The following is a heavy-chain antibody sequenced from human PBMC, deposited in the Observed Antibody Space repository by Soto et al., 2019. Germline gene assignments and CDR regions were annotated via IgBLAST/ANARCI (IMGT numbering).Heavy chain of an antibody. CDR3: ARPQPDSSSYKHYYYGMDV. Sequence: QVQLVQSGAEVKKPGSSVKVSCKASGGTFSSYAISWVRQAPGQGLEWMGGIIPIFGTANYAQKFQGRVTITADESTSTAYMELSSLRSEDTGVYYCARPQPDSSSYKHYYYGMDVWGQGTTVTVSS. D-gene: IGHD6-13*01. J-gene: IGHJ6*02. CDR1: GGTFSSYA. V-gene: IGHV1-69*01. CDR2: IIPIFGTA.